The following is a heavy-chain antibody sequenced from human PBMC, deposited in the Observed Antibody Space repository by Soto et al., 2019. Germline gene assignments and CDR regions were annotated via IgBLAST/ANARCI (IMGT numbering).Heavy chain of an antibody. Sequence: QMQLAQSGPEVKKPGTSVKVSCKASGFTFTNSAIQWLRQARGQRLEWIGWIVVGSGRTDYAQKFQERLTITRDWSTTTAYMELSSLRLEDTAVYYCAAVQGGGSTFHFWGQGTLVTVSS. V-gene: IGHV1-58*02. CDR2: IVVGSGRT. D-gene: IGHD3-16*01. J-gene: IGHJ4*02. CDR3: AAVQGGGSTFHF. CDR1: GFTFTNSA.